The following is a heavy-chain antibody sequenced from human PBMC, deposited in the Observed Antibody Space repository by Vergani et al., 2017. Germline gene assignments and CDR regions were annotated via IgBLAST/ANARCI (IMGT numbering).Heavy chain of an antibody. CDR2: VNFVTGAA. CDR1: GYIFKNYY. Sequence: QVQLVQSGAAVKKPGASAKVSCTAAGYIFKNYYMHWLRLAPGQGFQWMGVVNFVTGAATSPQKFEGRITMTRDTSTATFYMDLSSLKYEDTAIYYCARSIGYCTSASCRPYYFDLWCQGTLVTVSS. J-gene: IGHJ4*02. D-gene: IGHD2-15*01. V-gene: IGHV1-46*02. CDR3: ARSIGYCTSASCRPYYFDL.